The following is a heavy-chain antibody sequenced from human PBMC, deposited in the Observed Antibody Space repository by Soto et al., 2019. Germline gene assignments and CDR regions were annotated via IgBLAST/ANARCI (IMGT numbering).Heavy chain of an antibody. Sequence: GGSLRLSCAASVFAFSSYGMHRVRQAPGRGLEWVAVISYDGSNIYYADSVKGRFTISRDNSKNTLFLQMNSLRAEDTAVYYCARPGRNFWSGRYYFDYCGQGAMVAVYS. J-gene: IGHJ4*02. CDR3: ARPGRNFWSGRYYFDY. CDR2: ISYDGSNI. D-gene: IGHD3-3*01. CDR1: VFAFSSYG. V-gene: IGHV3-30*03.